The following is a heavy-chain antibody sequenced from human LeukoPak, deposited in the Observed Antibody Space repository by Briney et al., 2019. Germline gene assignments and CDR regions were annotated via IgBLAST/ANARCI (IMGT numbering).Heavy chain of an antibody. CDR3: ARAQSWYYYDSSGVDAFDI. Sequence: SETLSLTCTVSGGSISSYYWSWIRQPPGKGLEWIGYIYYSGSTNYNPSLKSRVTISVDASKNQFSLKLSSVTAADTAVYYCARAQSWYYYDSSGVDAFDIWGQGTMVTVSS. CDR1: GGSISSYY. V-gene: IGHV4-59*01. CDR2: IYYSGST. D-gene: IGHD3-22*01. J-gene: IGHJ3*02.